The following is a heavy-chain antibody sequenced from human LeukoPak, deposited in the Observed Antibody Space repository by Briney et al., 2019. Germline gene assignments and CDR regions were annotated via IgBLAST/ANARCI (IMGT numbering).Heavy chain of an antibody. CDR2: ISAYNGNT. Sequence: ASVKVSCKASGYTFTGYYMHWVRQAPGQGLEWMGWISAYNGNTNYAQKLQGRVTMTTDTSTSTAYMELRSLRSDDTAVYYCARSYGSGSNHWGQGTLVTVSS. CDR3: ARSYGSGSNH. D-gene: IGHD3-10*01. V-gene: IGHV1-18*04. CDR1: GYTFTGYY. J-gene: IGHJ5*02.